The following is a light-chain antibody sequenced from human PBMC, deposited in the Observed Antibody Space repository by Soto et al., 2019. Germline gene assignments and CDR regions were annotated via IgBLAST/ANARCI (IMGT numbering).Light chain of an antibody. J-gene: IGKJ2*01. CDR1: QSVSSN. Sequence: EIVMTQSPATLSVSPGERATLSCRASQSVSSNLAWYQQKPGQAPRLLIYGASTRATDIPARFSGSGSGTEFTLTISSLQSEDFAVYYCQQYNNWPLYTFRQGTKLEIK. CDR2: GAS. V-gene: IGKV3-15*01. CDR3: QQYNNWPLYT.